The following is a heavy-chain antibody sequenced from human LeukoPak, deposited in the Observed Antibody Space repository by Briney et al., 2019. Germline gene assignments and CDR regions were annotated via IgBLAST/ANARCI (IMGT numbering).Heavy chain of an antibody. J-gene: IGHJ4*02. CDR1: GFTFSNAW. D-gene: IGHD3-10*01. Sequence: GGSLRLSCAASGFTFSNAWMSWVRQAPGKGLEWVGRIKSKTDGGTTDYAAPVKGRFTISRDDSKNTLYLQMNSLKTEDTAVYYCTTDQGTGPYGSGSYYGHVAEPPDDYWGQGTLVTVSS. V-gene: IGHV3-15*01. CDR2: IKSKTDGGTT. CDR3: TTDQGTGPYGSGSYYGHVAEPPDDY.